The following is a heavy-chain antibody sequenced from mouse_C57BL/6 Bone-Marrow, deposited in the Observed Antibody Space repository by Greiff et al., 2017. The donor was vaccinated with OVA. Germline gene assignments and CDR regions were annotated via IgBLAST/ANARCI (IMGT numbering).Heavy chain of an antibody. D-gene: IGHD1-1*01. Sequence: VQLQQPGAELVKPGASVKLSCKASGYTFTSYWMHWVKQRPGQGLEWIGMIHPNSGSTNYNEKFKSKATLTVDKSSSTAYMQLSSLTSEDSAVYYCACLYGSSLFYAMDYWGQGTSVTVSS. CDR1: GYTFTSYW. V-gene: IGHV1-64*01. CDR3: ACLYGSSLFYAMDY. J-gene: IGHJ4*01. CDR2: IHPNSGST.